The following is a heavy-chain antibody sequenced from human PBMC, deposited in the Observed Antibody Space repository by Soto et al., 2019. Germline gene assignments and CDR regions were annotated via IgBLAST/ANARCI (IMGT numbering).Heavy chain of an antibody. CDR2: IYYSGST. Sequence: SETLSLTCTVSGGSISSYYWSWIRQPPGKGLEWIGYIYYSGSTNYNPSLKSRVTISVDTSKNQFSLKLSSVTAADTAVYYCARAQWELPSPIDYWGQGTLITVSS. CDR1: GGSISSYY. J-gene: IGHJ4*02. D-gene: IGHD1-26*01. CDR3: ARAQWELPSPIDY. V-gene: IGHV4-59*01.